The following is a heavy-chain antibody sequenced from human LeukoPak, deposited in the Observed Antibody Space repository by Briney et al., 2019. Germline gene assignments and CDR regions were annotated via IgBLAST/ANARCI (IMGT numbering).Heavy chain of an antibody. J-gene: IGHJ6*03. Sequence: SETLSLTCVVFGGSFSDYYWSWFRQPPGKGLEWIGEINPAGSTNYNPSLKSRLTISIHTSTNQFSLRLSSVTAADTAVYCARMRGGGIGYHYYMDVWDKGPRSSSP. V-gene: IGHV4-34*01. CDR1: GGSFSDYY. D-gene: IGHD2-15*01. CDR3: ARMRGGGIGYHYYMDV. CDR2: INPAGST.